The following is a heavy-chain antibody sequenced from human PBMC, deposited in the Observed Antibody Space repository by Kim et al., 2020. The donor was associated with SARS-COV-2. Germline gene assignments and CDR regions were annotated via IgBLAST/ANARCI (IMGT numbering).Heavy chain of an antibody. CDR1: GFTFDDYA. V-gene: IGHV3-43D*03. D-gene: IGHD3-10*01. J-gene: IGHJ6*02. CDR2: ISWDGGST. Sequence: GGSLRLSCAASGFTFDDYAMHWVRQAPGKGLEWVSLISWDGGSTYYADSVKGRFTISRVNSKNSLYLQMNSLRAEDTALYYCAKDMVRGVIIQNYYYGMDVWGQGTTVTVSS. CDR3: AKDMVRGVIIQNYYYGMDV.